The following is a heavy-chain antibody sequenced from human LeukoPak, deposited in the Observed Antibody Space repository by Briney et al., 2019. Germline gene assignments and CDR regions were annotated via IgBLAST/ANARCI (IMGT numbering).Heavy chain of an antibody. CDR2: IIPIFGTA. J-gene: IGHJ4*02. D-gene: IGHD5-24*01. CDR3: ARRRDGYNFLDY. Sequence: SVKVSCKASGGTFSSYAISWVRQAPGQGLEWIGGIIPIFGTANYAQKFQGRVTITADESTSTAYMELSSLRSEDTAVYYCARRRDGYNFLDYWGQGTLVTVSS. CDR1: GGTFSSYA. V-gene: IGHV1-69*13.